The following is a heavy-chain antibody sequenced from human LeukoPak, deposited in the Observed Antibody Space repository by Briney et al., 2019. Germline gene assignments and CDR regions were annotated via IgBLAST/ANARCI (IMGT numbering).Heavy chain of an antibody. Sequence: PSETLSFTCTVSGGSISNNNYYWGWIRQPPGKGLEWIGTIYYSGTTYYNPSLKSRVTISVDTSMNQFSLKLNSVTAADTAVYYCARDGSGGAAAGDFDYWGQGTLVTVSS. J-gene: IGHJ4*02. CDR3: ARDGSGGAAAGDFDY. D-gene: IGHD6-13*01. CDR2: IYYSGTT. CDR1: GGSISNNNYY. V-gene: IGHV4-39*07.